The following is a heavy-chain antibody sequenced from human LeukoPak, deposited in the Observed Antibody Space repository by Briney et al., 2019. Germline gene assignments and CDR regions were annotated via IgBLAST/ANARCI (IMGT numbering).Heavy chain of an antibody. CDR1: GVTFSSYA. D-gene: IGHD3-3*01. CDR2: IIPIVGIA. J-gene: IGHJ3*02. V-gene: IGHV1-69*10. CDR3: ARLRFLEWLLAPSQDAFDI. Sequence: RASLKLSCKASGVTFSSYAISWVRQAPGQGLEWMGGIIPIVGIANYAQKFQGRVTITGDKSTTTAYMELSSLRSEDAAVYYCARLRFLEWLLAPSQDAFDIWGQGKMVTVSS.